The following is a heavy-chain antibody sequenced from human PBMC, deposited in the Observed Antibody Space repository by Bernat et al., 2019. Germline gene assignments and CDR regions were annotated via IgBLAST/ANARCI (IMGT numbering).Heavy chain of an antibody. CDR2: IGPNGGDI. D-gene: IGHD6-13*01. Sequence: EVQLLESGGGLVQPGGSLRVSCAASGFTFNNYAMTWVRQAPGKGLDWVSVIGPNGGDIEYADAVKGRFSISRDNSKNTLYLQMNSLRVEDTAVYYSAKYGSSSPVRYFDLWGRGTLVTVSS. J-gene: IGHJ2*01. CDR1: GFTFNNYA. CDR3: AKYGSSSPVRYFDL. V-gene: IGHV3-23*01.